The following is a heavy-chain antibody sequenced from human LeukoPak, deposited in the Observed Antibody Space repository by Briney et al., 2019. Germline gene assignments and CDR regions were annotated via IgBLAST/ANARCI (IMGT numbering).Heavy chain of an antibody. CDR3: ASGYYYGSGSYPWFDP. Sequence: PSETLSLTCTVSGGSISSYYWSWIRQPPGKGLEGIGYIYYSGSTNYNPSLNSRVTISVDTSKNQFSLKLSSVTAADTAVYYCASGYYYGSGSYPWFDPWGQGTLVTVSS. CDR2: IYYSGST. D-gene: IGHD3-10*01. CDR1: GGSISSYY. J-gene: IGHJ5*02. V-gene: IGHV4-59*08.